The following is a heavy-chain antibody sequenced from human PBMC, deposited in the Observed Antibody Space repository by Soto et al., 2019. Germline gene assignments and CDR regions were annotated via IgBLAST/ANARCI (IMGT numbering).Heavy chain of an antibody. CDR3: TRGAGNSWVYEYGMDV. V-gene: IGHV3-23*01. Sequence: GGSLRLSCAASGFTFSSYAMSWVRQAPGKGLEWVSNIHRGGTTYYADAVRGRFSVSRDNSKNALFLQMNSLRAEDTAVYFCTRGAGNSWVYEYGMDVWGQGTAVTVSS. D-gene: IGHD6-13*01. CDR2: NIHRGGTT. J-gene: IGHJ6*02. CDR1: GFTFSSYA.